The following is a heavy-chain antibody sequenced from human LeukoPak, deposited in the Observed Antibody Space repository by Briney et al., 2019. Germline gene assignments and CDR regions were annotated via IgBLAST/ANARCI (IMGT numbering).Heavy chain of an antibody. J-gene: IGHJ4*02. V-gene: IGHV4-4*07. Sequence: PSETLSLTCTVSGGSISSSYWTWVRQPAGKGLEWIRRIYTSGSTNYNPSLKSRVTMPVDTSKNQFSLKLSSMTAADTAVYYCARSGFSGSYCFDSWGQGTLITVSS. CDR3: ARSGFSGSYCFDS. CDR2: IYTSGST. CDR1: GGSISSSY. D-gene: IGHD3-10*01.